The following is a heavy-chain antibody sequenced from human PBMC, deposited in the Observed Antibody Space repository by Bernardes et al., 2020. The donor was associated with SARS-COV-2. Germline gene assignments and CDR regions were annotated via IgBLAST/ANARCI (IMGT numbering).Heavy chain of an antibody. V-gene: IGHV4-59*01. CDR1: GGSISNYY. D-gene: IGHD3-16*01. Sequence: ETLSLTCTVSGGSISNYYWSWIRQPPGKGLEWIAYIHYSGSTSYSPSLKSRVTISVDTSKNQFSLKLSSVTAADTAVYYCAREWGSFDYWGQGALVTVSS. J-gene: IGHJ4*02. CDR3: AREWGSFDY. CDR2: IHYSGST.